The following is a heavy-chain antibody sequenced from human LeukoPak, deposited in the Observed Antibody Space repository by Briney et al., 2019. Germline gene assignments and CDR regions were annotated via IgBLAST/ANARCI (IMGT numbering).Heavy chain of an antibody. CDR2: IIPIFGTA. CDR3: ASPSRGYYDSSGYGNLDY. V-gene: IGHV1-69*13. J-gene: IGHJ4*02. Sequence: GASVKVSCKASGGTFSSYAISWVRQAPGQGLEWMGGIIPIFGTANYAQKFQGRVTMTADESTSTAYMELSSLRSEDTAVYYCASPSRGYYDSSGYGNLDYWGQGTLVTVSS. CDR1: GGTFSSYA. D-gene: IGHD3-22*01.